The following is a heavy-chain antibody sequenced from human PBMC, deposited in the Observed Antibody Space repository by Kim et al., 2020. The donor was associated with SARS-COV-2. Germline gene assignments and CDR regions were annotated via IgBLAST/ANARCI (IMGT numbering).Heavy chain of an antibody. CDR3: AGAPDVYAQFDY. Sequence: TYDPPPQSRVTNTVDTSKNQFSLKLSSVTAADTAVYYCAGAPDVYAQFDYWGQGTLVTVSS. J-gene: IGHJ4*02. D-gene: IGHD2-8*01. V-gene: IGHV4-59*01.